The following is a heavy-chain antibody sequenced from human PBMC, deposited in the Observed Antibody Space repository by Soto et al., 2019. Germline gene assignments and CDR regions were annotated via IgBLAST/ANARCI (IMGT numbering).Heavy chain of an antibody. Sequence: GESLKISCKGSGYSVATYWIGWVRQMPGKGLEWMGIIYPGDSDTRYSPSFQGQVTISADKSISTAFLQWSSLKASDTAMYYCARPFYDTTGYHDAFDIWGQGTMVTVSS. V-gene: IGHV5-51*01. J-gene: IGHJ3*02. D-gene: IGHD3-22*01. CDR1: GYSVATYW. CDR2: IYPGDSDT. CDR3: ARPFYDTTGYHDAFDI.